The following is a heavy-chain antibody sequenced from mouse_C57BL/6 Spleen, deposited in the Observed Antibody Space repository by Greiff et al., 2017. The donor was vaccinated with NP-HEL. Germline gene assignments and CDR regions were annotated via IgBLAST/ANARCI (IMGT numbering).Heavy chain of an antibody. V-gene: IGHV1-69*01. CDR3: ARSHSNYVTSFV. Sequence: VQLKQPGAELVMPGASVKLSCKASGYTFTSYWMHWVKQRPGQGLEWIGEIDPSDSYTNYNQKFKGKSTLTVDKSSSTAYMQLSSLTSEDSAVYYCARSHSNYVTSFVWGTGTTVTVSS. D-gene: IGHD2-5*01. J-gene: IGHJ1*03. CDR2: IDPSDSYT. CDR1: GYTFTSYW.